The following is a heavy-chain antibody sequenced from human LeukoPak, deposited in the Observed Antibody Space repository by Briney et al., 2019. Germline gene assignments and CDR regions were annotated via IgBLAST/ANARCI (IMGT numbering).Heavy chain of an antibody. J-gene: IGHJ5*02. Sequence: GRSLRLSCAASGFTFDDYAMHWVRQAPGKGLEWVSGISWNSGSIGYADSVKGRFTISRDNAKNSLYLQMNSLRAEDTALYYCAKSTGDILTGYYDNWFDPWGQGTLVTVSS. D-gene: IGHD3-9*01. CDR1: GFTFDDYA. V-gene: IGHV3-9*01. CDR3: AKSTGDILTGYYDNWFDP. CDR2: ISWNSGSI.